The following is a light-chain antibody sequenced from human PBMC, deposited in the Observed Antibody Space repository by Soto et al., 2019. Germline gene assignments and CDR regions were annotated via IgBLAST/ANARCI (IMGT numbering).Light chain of an antibody. V-gene: IGKV3-20*01. CDR2: GAS. J-gene: IGKJ5*01. CDR3: QQYGSSSIT. CDR1: RSVSSSY. Sequence: EIVLTQSPGTLSFSPGERATLSCRASRSVSSSYLAWYQQKPGQAPRLLIYGASSRATGIPDRFSGSGSGTDFTLTISRLEPEDFAVYYCQQYGSSSITFGQGTRLEIK.